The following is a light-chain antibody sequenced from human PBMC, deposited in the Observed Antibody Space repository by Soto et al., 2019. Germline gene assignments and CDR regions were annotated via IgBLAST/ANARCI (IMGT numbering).Light chain of an antibody. Sequence: IELTQTPGSLSMSQGARAALSLRASQSVSSSYVAWYQQPPGPATRLLYYNASSTATSIPDRFGGSGGGTDFTLTISRLEPEDFAVYYCQQYGNSRGTFGQGTKVDIK. J-gene: IGKJ1*01. CDR2: NAS. V-gene: IGKV3-20*01. CDR1: QSVSSSY. CDR3: QQYGNSRGT.